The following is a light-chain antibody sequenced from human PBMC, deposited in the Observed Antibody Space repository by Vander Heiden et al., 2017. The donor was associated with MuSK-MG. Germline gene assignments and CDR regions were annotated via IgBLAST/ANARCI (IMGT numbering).Light chain of an antibody. CDR2: AAS. V-gene: IGKV1D-8*03. Sequence: VIWMTQSPSLLSASTRDRVTISCRMTPCISSYLAWYQQKPGKAPELLIYAASTMQSGVPSRFSGSGYGTDFTLTISCLQSEDFAAYYCQQDDSLPKCAFGQGTKLEIK. CDR3: QQDDSLPKCA. J-gene: IGKJ2*02. CDR1: PCISSY.